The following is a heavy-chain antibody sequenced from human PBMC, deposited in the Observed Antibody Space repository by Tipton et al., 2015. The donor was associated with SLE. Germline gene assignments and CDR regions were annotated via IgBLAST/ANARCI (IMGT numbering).Heavy chain of an antibody. V-gene: IGHV4-59*01. CDR2: VYYSGGT. CDR3: ARAEMTTEGSVFYYYVDV. CDR1: GGSISSYY. D-gene: IGHD5-24*01. J-gene: IGHJ6*03. Sequence: TLSLTCTVSGGSISSYYWSWIRQPPGKGLEWIGYVYYSGGTNYNPSVRSRVTISVDTSKNQFSLQLTSVTAADTAVYYCARAEMTTEGSVFYYYVDVWGKGTTVTVSS.